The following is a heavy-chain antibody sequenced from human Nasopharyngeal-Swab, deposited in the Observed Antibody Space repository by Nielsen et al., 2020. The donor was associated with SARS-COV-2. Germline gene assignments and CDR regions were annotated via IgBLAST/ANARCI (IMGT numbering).Heavy chain of an antibody. V-gene: IGHV3-30*18. D-gene: IGHD3/OR15-3a*01. CDR3: AKDLGRNWFDP. J-gene: IGHJ5*02. Sequence: GESLKISCAASGFTFSSYGMHWVCQAPGKGLEWVAVISYDGSNKYYADSVKGRFTISRDNSKNTLYLQMNSLRAEDTAVYYCAKDLGRNWFDPWGQGTLVTVSS. CDR1: GFTFSSYG. CDR2: ISYDGSNK.